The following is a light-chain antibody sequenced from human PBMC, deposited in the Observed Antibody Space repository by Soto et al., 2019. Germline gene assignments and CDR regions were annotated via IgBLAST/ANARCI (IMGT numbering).Light chain of an antibody. CDR3: QQYGSSPWT. CDR1: QSVSSSY. Sequence: EIVLTQSPGTLSLSPGERATLSCRASQSVSSSYLAWYQQKPGQAPRLLIYGASSSATGIPDRFDGSGSGTDFTLTISRLEPEDFAVYYCQQYGSSPWTFGQGTKV. V-gene: IGKV3-20*01. CDR2: GAS. J-gene: IGKJ1*01.